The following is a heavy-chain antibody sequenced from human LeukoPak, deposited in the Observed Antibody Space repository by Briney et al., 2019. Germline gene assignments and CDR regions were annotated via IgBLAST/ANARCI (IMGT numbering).Heavy chain of an antibody. CDR2: IYYSGST. CDR3: ARMEIQLWTFDC. Sequence: SETLSLTCTVSGGAISSSSYYWGWIRQPPGKGLEWIGSIYYSGSTYYNPSLKSRVTISVDTSKNQFSLKLSSVTAADTAVYYCARMEIQLWTFDCWGQGTLVTVSS. CDR1: GGAISSSSYY. V-gene: IGHV4-39*01. J-gene: IGHJ4*02. D-gene: IGHD5-18*01.